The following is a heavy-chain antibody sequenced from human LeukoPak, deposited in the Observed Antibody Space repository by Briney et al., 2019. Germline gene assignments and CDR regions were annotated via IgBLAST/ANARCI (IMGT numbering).Heavy chain of an antibody. V-gene: IGHV3-53*01. CDR1: GFSVSGSY. J-gene: IGHJ3*01. CDR3: ARDVRYFDGSGYPHDAFDV. Sequence: PGGSLRLSCAASGFSVSGSYMTWVRQTPGKGLERLSVIYTGGGTDYADSVKGRFTISRDDSRNALYLEMNSLRVDDTAVYYCARDVRYFDGSGYPHDAFDVWGQGTMVTVSS. D-gene: IGHD3-22*01. CDR2: IYTGGGT.